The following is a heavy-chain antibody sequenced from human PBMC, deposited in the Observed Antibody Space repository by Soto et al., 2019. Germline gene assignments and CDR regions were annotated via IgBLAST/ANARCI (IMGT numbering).Heavy chain of an antibody. CDR3: ARDRQSSGWLDAFDI. D-gene: IGHD6-19*01. Sequence: VQLVESGGGLVQPGGSLRLSCAASGFTVSSNYMSWVRQAPGKGLEWVSVIFTGGSTYYADSVKARFTISRHSSMNTVYLQMDSLRAEDTAVYYCARDRQSSGWLDAFDIWGQGTMVTVSS. V-gene: IGHV3-53*04. CDR1: GFTVSSNY. CDR2: IFTGGST. J-gene: IGHJ3*02.